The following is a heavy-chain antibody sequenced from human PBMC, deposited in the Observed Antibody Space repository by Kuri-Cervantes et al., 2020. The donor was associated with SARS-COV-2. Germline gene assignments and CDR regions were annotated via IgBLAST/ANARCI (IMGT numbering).Heavy chain of an antibody. CDR3: ARGDVGDQSYYFGLDA. CDR2: ISSEGTIK. D-gene: IGHD2-21*02. J-gene: IGHJ6*02. Sequence: GGSLRLSCSVPGFAFIRYTMHWVRQAPGQGLQWVSVISSEGTIKDHADFVKGRFTISRDNSRRTLFLPMNRLTTDDTAKYYCARGDVGDQSYYFGLDAWGQGTTVTVSS. CDR1: GFAFIRYT. V-gene: IGHV3-30*17.